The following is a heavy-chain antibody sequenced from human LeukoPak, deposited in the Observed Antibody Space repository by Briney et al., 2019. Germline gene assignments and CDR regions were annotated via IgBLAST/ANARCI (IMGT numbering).Heavy chain of an antibody. D-gene: IGHD6-13*01. CDR2: IYYSGST. J-gene: IGHJ5*02. V-gene: IGHV4-59*08. CDR1: GGSISSYY. CDR3: ATTSTYSSSWYLKNWFDP. Sequence: SETLSLTYTVSGGSISSYYWSWIRQPPGKGLEWIGYIYYSGSTNYNPSLKSRVTISVDTSKNQFSLKLSSVTAADTAVYYCATTSTYSSSWYLKNWFDPWGQGTLVTVSS.